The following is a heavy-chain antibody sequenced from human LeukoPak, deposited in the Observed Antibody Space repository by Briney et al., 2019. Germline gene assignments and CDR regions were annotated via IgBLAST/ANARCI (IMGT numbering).Heavy chain of an antibody. J-gene: IGHJ5*02. CDR1: GGSFSGYY. CDR2: INHSGST. CDR3: ARARWYCTNGVCYRSWFDP. V-gene: IGHV4-34*01. D-gene: IGHD2-8*01. Sequence: PSETLSLTCAVYGGSFSGYYWSWIRQPPGKGLEWIGEINHSGSTNCNPSLKSRVTISVDTSKNQFSLKLSSVTAADTAVYYCARARWYCTNGVCYRSWFDPWGQGTLVTVSS.